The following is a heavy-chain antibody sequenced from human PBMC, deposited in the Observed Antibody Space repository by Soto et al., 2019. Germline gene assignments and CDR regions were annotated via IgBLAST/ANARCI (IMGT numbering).Heavy chain of an antibody. D-gene: IGHD1-26*01. CDR3: AKDRGVRVAAHGGYFQH. CDR1: GFTFSSYA. CDR2: ISGSGGST. J-gene: IGHJ1*01. Sequence: GGSLRLSCAASGFTFSSYAMSWVRQAPGKGLEWVSAISGSGGSTYYADSVKGRFTISRDNSKNTLYLQMNSLRAEDTAVYYCAKDRGVRVAAHGGYFQHWGQCTLVTVS. V-gene: IGHV3-23*01.